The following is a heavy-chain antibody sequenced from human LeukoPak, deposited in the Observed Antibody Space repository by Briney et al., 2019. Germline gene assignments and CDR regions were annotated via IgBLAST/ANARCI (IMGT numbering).Heavy chain of an antibody. D-gene: IGHD3-9*01. CDR3: ASQAIDYDILTGYKNYYYYMDV. CDR1: GGTLSSYA. J-gene: IGHJ6*03. Sequence: SVKVSCKASGGTLSSYAISWVRQAPGQGLEWMGGIIPIFGTANYAQKFQGRVTITTDESTSTAYMELSSLRSEDTAVYYCASQAIDYDILTGYKNYYYYMDVWGKGTTVTVSS. V-gene: IGHV1-69*05. CDR2: IIPIFGTA.